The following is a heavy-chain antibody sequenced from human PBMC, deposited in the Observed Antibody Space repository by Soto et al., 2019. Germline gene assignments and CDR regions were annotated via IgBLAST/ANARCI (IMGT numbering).Heavy chain of an antibody. Sequence: QITLKESGPTLVKPTQTLTLTCSFSGFSLSTRGVGVGWIRQPPGKALEWLALVYWNDDKRYRPSLKSRLTITKDTSRNQVVLTMTNMDPVDTATYYCAHRRIIPVADTYNWFDPWGQGTLVTVSS. V-gene: IGHV2-5*01. CDR2: VYWNDDK. CDR1: GFSLSTRGVG. J-gene: IGHJ5*02. D-gene: IGHD6-19*01. CDR3: AHRRIIPVADTYNWFDP.